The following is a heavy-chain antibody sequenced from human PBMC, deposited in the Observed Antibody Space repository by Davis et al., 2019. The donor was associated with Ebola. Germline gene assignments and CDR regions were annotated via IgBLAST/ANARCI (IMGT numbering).Heavy chain of an antibody. CDR2: IKQDGSDK. Sequence: GESLKISCAASGFTFSSYGMHWVRQAPGKGLEWVANIKQDGSDKYYVDSVKGRFTISRDNARNSLFLQMNSLRAEDTAVYYCARDVVIVGGGFNYWGQGTLVTVSS. V-gene: IGHV3-7*01. CDR1: GFTFSSYG. CDR3: ARDVVIVGGGFNY. D-gene: IGHD2/OR15-2a*01. J-gene: IGHJ4*02.